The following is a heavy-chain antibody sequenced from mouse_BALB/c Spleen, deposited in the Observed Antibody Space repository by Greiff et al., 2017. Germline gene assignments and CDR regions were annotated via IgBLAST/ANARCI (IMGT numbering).Heavy chain of an antibody. D-gene: IGHD1-1*01. CDR2: ISSGGSYT. V-gene: IGHV5-6-4*01. Sequence: EVKLVESGGGLVKPGGSLKLSCAASGFTFSSYTMSWVRQTPEKRLEWVATISSGGSYTYYPDSLKGRFTISRDNAKNTLYLQMSSLKSEDTAMYYCTRDSTTVAYYFDVWGPGTTLTVSS. CDR3: TRDSTTVAYYFDV. CDR1: GFTFSSYT. J-gene: IGHJ2*01.